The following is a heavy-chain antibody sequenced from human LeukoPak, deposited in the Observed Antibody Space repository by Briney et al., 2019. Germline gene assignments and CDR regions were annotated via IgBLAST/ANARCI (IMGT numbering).Heavy chain of an antibody. CDR2: INPKSGGT. CDR1: GYTFTSYY. J-gene: IGHJ4*02. CDR3: ARVGAVAGHFDY. Sequence: GASVKVSCKASGYTFTSYYMHWVRQAPGQGLEWMGWINPKSGGTNYAQKFQGRVTMTRDTSISTAYMELNRLRSDDTAMYYCARVGAVAGHFDYWGQGTLVTVSS. V-gene: IGHV1-2*02. D-gene: IGHD6-19*01.